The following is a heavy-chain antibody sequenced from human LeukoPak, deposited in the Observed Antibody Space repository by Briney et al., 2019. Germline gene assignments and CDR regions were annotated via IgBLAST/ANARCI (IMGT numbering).Heavy chain of an antibody. V-gene: IGHV4-59*08. D-gene: IGHD3-10*01. CDR1: GGSISSYY. Sequence: SETLSLTCTVSGGSISSYYWSWIRQPPGKGLEWIGYIYYSGSTNYNPSLKSRVTISVDTSKNQFSLKLSSVTAADTAVYYCARLLFHYGSFDYWGQGTLVTVSS. J-gene: IGHJ4*02. CDR2: IYYSGST. CDR3: ARLLFHYGSFDY.